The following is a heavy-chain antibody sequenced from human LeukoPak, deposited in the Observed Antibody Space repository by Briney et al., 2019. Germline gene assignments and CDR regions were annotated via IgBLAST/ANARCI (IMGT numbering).Heavy chain of an antibody. CDR2: IYTSGST. CDR1: GGSISSGSYY. V-gene: IGHV4-61*02. J-gene: IGHJ4*02. CDR3: ARAGRSGNYGYYFDY. D-gene: IGHD1-26*01. Sequence: PSETLSLTCTVSGGSISSGSYYWSWIRQPAGKGLEWIGRIYTSGSTNYNPSLKSRVTISVDTSKNQFSLRLSSVTAADTAVYYCARAGRSGNYGYYFDYWTQGTLVTVSS.